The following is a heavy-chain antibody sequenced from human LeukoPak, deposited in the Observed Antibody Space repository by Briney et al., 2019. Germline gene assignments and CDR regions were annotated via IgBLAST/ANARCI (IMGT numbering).Heavy chain of an antibody. D-gene: IGHD4-17*01. CDR1: GGSISGSSDY. CDR3: ASWGLYGDYVPPAFDI. V-gene: IGHV4-39*07. Sequence: PSETLSLTCTVSGGSISGSSDYWAWIRQPPGKGLEWIGSILYSGSTYYNPSLKSRVTISVDTSKNQFSLKLSSVTAADTAVYYCASWGLYGDYVPPAFDIWGQGTMVTVSS. J-gene: IGHJ3*02. CDR2: ILYSGST.